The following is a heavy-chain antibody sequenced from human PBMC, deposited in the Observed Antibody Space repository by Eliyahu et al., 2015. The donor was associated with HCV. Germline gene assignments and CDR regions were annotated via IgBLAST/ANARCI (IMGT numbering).Heavy chain of an antibody. J-gene: IGHJ4*02. V-gene: IGHV5-51*01. Sequence: EVQLVQSGAEVKKPGXSLKISCTXSGYXFTSXXXGWVRQMPGKGLEWMGIIXPGDSDTRYSPSFQGQVTISADKSISTAYLQWSSLKASDTAMYYCARTDYYDSSGYSYRGFDYWGQGTLVTVSS. CDR2: IXPGDSDT. CDR3: ARTDYYDSSGYSYRGFDY. D-gene: IGHD3-22*01. CDR1: GYXFTSXX.